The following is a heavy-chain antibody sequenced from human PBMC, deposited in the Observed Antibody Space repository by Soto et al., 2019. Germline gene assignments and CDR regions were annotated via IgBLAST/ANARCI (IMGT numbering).Heavy chain of an antibody. CDR1: GYTFTDYY. V-gene: IGHV1-2*02. CDR3: ARKLELRGSYYYYYDMDV. D-gene: IGHD1-7*01. CDR2: INPNSGGT. J-gene: IGHJ6*02. Sequence: GASVQVSCKASGYTFTDYYMHWVRQAPGQGLEWMGWINPNSGGTNYAQKFQGRVTMTRDTSISTAYMELSRLRPDDTAVYYCARKLELRGSYYYYYDMDVWGQGTTVTVSS.